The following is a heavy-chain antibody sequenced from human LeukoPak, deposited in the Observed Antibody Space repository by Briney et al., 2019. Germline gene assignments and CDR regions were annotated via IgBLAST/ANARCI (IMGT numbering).Heavy chain of an antibody. CDR3: ARESTAGYNSSWYGFRN. Sequence: GGSLRLSCAASGFTFSGYWMSWVRQAPGKGLEWVANINQDGSGKYYVDSVKGRFTISRDNAKNSLFLQMGSLRVEDTAAYYCARESTAGYNSSWYGFRNWGQATLVSVSS. J-gene: IGHJ1*01. D-gene: IGHD6-13*01. CDR2: INQDGSGK. CDR1: GFTFSGYW. V-gene: IGHV3-7*01.